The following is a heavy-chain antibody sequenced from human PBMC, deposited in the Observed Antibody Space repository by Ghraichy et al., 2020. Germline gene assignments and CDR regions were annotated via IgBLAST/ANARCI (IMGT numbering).Heavy chain of an antibody. CDR2: ISSGGDYI. J-gene: IGHJ4*02. Sequence: GGSLRLSCAASGFGFRTSGMSWVRQAPGKGLEWVSSISSGGDYIYYADSVKGRFSISRDNANNSLYLQLNSLRAEDTALYYCARIAVSGTWVYDYWGQGTLVSVSS. CDR3: ARIAVSGTWVYDY. CDR1: GFGFRTSG. D-gene: IGHD6-19*01. V-gene: IGHV3-21*01.